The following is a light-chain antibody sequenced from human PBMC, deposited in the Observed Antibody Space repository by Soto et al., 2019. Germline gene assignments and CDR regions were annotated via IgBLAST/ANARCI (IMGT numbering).Light chain of an antibody. Sequence: EIVLTQSPATLSLSPGERATLSCRASQSVKNYLAWYQQEPGQAPRLLIYDASNRATGIPARFSGSGSGTDFTLTISSLEHEDSAVYYCQQRSNWPQLTFGGGTKVEIK. CDR3: QQRSNWPQLT. J-gene: IGKJ4*01. CDR1: QSVKNY. V-gene: IGKV3-11*01. CDR2: DAS.